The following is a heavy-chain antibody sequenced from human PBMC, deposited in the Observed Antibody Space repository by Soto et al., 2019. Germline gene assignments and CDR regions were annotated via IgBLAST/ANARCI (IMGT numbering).Heavy chain of an antibody. V-gene: IGHV4-30-4*01. CDR3: ARGGGAMVRRLDY. CDR1: GGSISSGDYY. CDR2: IYYSGNT. J-gene: IGHJ4*02. D-gene: IGHD3-10*01. Sequence: QVQLQESGPGLVKPSQTLSLTCTVSGGSISSGDYYWSWIRQPPGKGLEWIGNIYYSGNTYYNPSLKSRLTISLDTSKNQFSLRLNSVTAADTAVYYCARGGGAMVRRLDYWGRGTLVTVSS.